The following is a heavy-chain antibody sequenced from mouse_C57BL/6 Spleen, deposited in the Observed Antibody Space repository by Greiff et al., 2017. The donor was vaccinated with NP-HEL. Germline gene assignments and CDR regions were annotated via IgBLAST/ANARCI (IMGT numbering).Heavy chain of an antibody. CDR3: AIPSHYYGGSGFAY. J-gene: IGHJ3*01. CDR1: GYTFTSYW. Sequence: QVQLQQPGAELVMPGASVKLSCKASGYTFTSYWMHWVKQRPGQGLEWIGEIDPSDSYTNYNQKFKGKSTLTVDKSSSTAYMQLSSLTSEDSAVYYRAIPSHYYGGSGFAYWGQGTLVTVSA. V-gene: IGHV1-69*01. D-gene: IGHD1-1*01. CDR2: IDPSDSYT.